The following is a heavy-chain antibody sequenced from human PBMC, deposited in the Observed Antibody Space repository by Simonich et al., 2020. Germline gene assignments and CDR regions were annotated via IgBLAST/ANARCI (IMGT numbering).Heavy chain of an antibody. CDR2: INPNSGST. CDR1: GYTFTGYY. D-gene: IGHD7-27*01. V-gene: IGHV1-2*02. CDR3: ARGALTGDYYYMDV. Sequence: QVQLVQSGAEVKKPGASVKVSCKASGYTFTGYYMHWVRQAPGQGLEWMGWINPNSGSTNYAKKFRGRVTMTRDTSISTAYMELSRLRSDDTAVYYCARGALTGDYYYMDVWGKGTTVTVSS. J-gene: IGHJ6*03.